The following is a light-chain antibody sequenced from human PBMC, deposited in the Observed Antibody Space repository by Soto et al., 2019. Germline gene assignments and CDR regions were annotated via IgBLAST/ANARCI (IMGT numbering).Light chain of an antibody. J-gene: IGKJ4*01. CDR2: GAS. CDR1: HSFSSSY. V-gene: IGKV3-20*01. Sequence: EIVLTQSPGTLSLSPGERATLSGSASHSFSSSYLAWYQQKPGQAPRLLIYGASSRATGIPDRFSGSGSGTDFILTITRLEPEDFAVYYCHQYGTSPLTFGGGTKVDIK. CDR3: HQYGTSPLT.